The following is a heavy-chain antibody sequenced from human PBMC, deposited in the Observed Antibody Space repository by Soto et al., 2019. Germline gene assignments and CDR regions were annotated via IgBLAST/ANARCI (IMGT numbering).Heavy chain of an antibody. D-gene: IGHD3-3*01. V-gene: IGHV1-2*02. CDR3: ARDNYDFWSGYYGPDYYYYGMDV. CDR1: GYTFTGYY. CDR2: INPNSGGT. J-gene: IGHJ6*02. Sequence: ASVKVSCKASGYTFTGYYMHWVRQAPGQGLEWMGWINPNSGGTNYAQKFQGRVTMTMDTSISTAYMELSRLRSDDTAVYYCARDNYDFWSGYYGPDYYYYGMDVWGQGTTVTAP.